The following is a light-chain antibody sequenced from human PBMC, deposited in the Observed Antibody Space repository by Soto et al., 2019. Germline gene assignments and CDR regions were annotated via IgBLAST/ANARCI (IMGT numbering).Light chain of an antibody. CDR3: QQCGSSTLYT. V-gene: IGKV3-20*01. CDR1: QTINSNF. Sequence: IVLTQSPGTLSLSPGERATLSFRASQTINSNFLAGYKEKPGQAPRLLIYGASSRATSIPDKFSGSGSGTDFTLTNRRLETEDCEVYYCQQCGSSTLYTFGQGTKGEI. J-gene: IGKJ2*01. CDR2: GAS.